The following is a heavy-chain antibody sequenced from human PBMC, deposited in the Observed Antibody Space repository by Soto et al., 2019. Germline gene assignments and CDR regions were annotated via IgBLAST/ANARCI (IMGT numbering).Heavy chain of an antibody. CDR1: GGSIISYY. CDR2: IYYSGST. J-gene: IGHJ4*02. CDR3: ARGSNSYYPDY. D-gene: IGHD3-22*01. V-gene: IGHV4-59*08. Sequence: SETLSLTCTVAGGSIISYYWSWIRQPPGKGLEWIGYIYYSGSTNYNPSLKSRVTISVDTSKNHFSLRLNSVTAADTAVYYCARGSNSYYPDYWGQGTLVTVSS.